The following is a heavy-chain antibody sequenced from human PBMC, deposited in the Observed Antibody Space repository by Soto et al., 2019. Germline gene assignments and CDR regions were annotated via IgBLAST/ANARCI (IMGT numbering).Heavy chain of an antibody. CDR3: VNGDYY. Sequence: EEQLVESGGGLVQPGGSLRLSCAASGFTFSNHVVNWVRQAPGRGLEWVSSVNRKFNTYYADSVKGRFTISRDNAKDSLYLQMNSLRADDTAVYYCVNGDYYVGQGTLVTVSS. D-gene: IGHD4-17*01. CDR1: GFTFSNHV. J-gene: IGHJ4*02. CDR2: VNRKFNT. V-gene: IGHV3-48*01.